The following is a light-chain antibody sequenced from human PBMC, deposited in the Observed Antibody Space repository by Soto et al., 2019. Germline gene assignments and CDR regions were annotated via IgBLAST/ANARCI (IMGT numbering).Light chain of an antibody. CDR2: GTS. V-gene: IGKV3-20*01. CDR1: QRMSSNY. J-gene: IGKJ2*01. CDR3: QQYGTLPPMYT. Sequence: ELVLTQSPGTLSLSPGERATLSCRASQRMSSNYLAWYQQKPGQSPRLLIYGTSSRATGIPDRSSGSGSGTDFTLTISGLEPEDSAVYYCQQYGTLPPMYTFGQGTKLEIQ.